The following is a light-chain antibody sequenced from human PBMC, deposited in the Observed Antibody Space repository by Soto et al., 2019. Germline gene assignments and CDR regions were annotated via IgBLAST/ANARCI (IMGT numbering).Light chain of an antibody. CDR3: QKYNNWPRT. J-gene: IGKJ1*01. V-gene: IGKV3-15*01. CDR2: GTS. CDR1: QSVSSN. Sequence: EIVMTQSPATLSVSLGDRATLSCRASQSVSSNFAWYQQKPGQAPRLLIYGTSARATGIPARFSGSGSGTEFTLTISSLQSEDFAVYYCQKYNNWPRTFGQGTKVEIK.